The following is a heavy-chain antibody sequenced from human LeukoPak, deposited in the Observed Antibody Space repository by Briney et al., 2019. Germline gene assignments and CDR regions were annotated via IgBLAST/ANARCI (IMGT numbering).Heavy chain of an antibody. CDR3: AKDRRSGSYAVLGDFDY. V-gene: IGHV3-30*18. J-gene: IGHJ4*02. Sequence: GGSLRLSCVASGFSFSNYGIHWVRQAPGKGLEWVAVISYDGSNKYYADSVKGRFTISRDNSKNTLYLQMNSLRAEDTAVYYCAKDRRSGSYAVLGDFDYWGQGTLVTVSS. CDR2: ISYDGSNK. CDR1: GFSFSNYG. D-gene: IGHD1-26*01.